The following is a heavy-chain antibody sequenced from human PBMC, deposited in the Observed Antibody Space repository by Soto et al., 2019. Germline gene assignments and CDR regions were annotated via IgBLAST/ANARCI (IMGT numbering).Heavy chain of an antibody. J-gene: IGHJ6*02. CDR2: ISYDGINK. V-gene: IGHV3-30*18. Sequence: QVQLVESGGGVVQPGRSLRLSCAASGFIFSSYGMHWVRQAPGKWLEWVAVISYDGINKNHADSVKGRFTISRDNSKNTLHLQMNSLRAEDTAVYYCAKDQSGYDHYAMDVWGPGTAVTVSS. D-gene: IGHD3-3*01. CDR1: GFIFSSYG. CDR3: AKDQSGYDHYAMDV.